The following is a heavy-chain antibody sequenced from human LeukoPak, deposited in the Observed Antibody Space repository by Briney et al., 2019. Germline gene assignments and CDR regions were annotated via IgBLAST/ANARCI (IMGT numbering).Heavy chain of an antibody. CDR1: GFTFSSYW. CDR3: ARGGQYYDFWRSCFDP. J-gene: IGHJ5*02. Sequence: PGGSLRLSCAASGFTFSSYWMSWVRQAPGKGLEWVANIKQDGSEKYYVDSVKGRFTISRDNDKNSLYLQMNSLRAEDTAVYYCARGGQYYDFWRSCFDPWGQGTLVTVSS. CDR2: IKQDGSEK. D-gene: IGHD3-3*01. V-gene: IGHV3-7*01.